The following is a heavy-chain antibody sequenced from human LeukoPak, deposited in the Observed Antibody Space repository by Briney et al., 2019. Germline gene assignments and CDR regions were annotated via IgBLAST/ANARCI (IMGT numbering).Heavy chain of an antibody. CDR1: GLTFSSYW. J-gene: IGHJ3*02. CDR2: IKQDGSEK. V-gene: IGHV3-7*01. Sequence: GGSLRLSCAASGLTFSSYWMSWVRQAPGKGLQWVANIKQDGSEKYYVDSVKGRSTISRDNAKNSLYLQMNSLRAEDTAVHYCARDAMIVDDASDIWGQGTMVTVSS. CDR3: ARDAMIVDDASDI. D-gene: IGHD3-22*01.